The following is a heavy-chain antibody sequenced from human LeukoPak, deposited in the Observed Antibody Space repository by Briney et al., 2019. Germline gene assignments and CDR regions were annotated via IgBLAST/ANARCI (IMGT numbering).Heavy chain of an antibody. CDR3: ARVLVPAAMNWFDP. J-gene: IGHJ5*02. CDR1: GYTFTNFG. Sequence: ASVKVSCKASGYTFTNFGMSWVRQAPGQGLEWMGWISPYNANTKYAQKVQGRVTMTTETSTSTAYLELRRLRFDDTAVYYCARVLVPAAMNWFDPWGQGTLVTVSS. CDR2: ISPYNANT. V-gene: IGHV1-18*01. D-gene: IGHD2-2*01.